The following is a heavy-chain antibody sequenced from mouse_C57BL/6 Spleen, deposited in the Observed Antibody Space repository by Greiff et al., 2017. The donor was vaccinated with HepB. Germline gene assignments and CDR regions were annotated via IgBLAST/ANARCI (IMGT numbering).Heavy chain of an antibody. CDR2: IYPGDGDT. J-gene: IGHJ2*01. Sequence: VKVVESGPELVKPGASVKISCKASGYAFSSSWMNWVKQRPGKGLEWIGRIYPGDGDTNYNGKFKGKATLTADKSSSTAYMQLSSLTSEDSAVYFCARSGDYFDYWGQGTTLTVSS. D-gene: IGHD4-1*01. CDR1: GYAFSSSW. CDR3: ARSGDYFDY. V-gene: IGHV1-82*01.